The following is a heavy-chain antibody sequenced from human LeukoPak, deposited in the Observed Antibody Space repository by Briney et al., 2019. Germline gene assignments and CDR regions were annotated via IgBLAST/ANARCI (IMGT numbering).Heavy chain of an antibody. CDR3: ARIGYCSGGSCLNWFDP. V-gene: IGHV1-8*03. J-gene: IGHJ5*02. CDR2: MNPNSGNT. D-gene: IGHD2-15*01. Sequence: ASVKVSCKASGYTFTSYDINWVRQAPGQGLEWMGWMNPNSGNTGYAQKFQGRVTITRNTSISTAYMELSSLRSEDTAVYYCARIGYCSGGSCLNWFDPWGQGTLVTVSS. CDR1: GYTFTSYD.